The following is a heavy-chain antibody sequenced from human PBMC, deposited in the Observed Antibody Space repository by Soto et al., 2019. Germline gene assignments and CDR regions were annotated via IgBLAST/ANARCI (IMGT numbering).Heavy chain of an antibody. CDR3: ARGISSSWYSY. V-gene: IGHV4-59*01. Sequence: ETLSLTCTVSGGSISSYYWSWIRQPPGKGLEWIGYIYYSGSINYNPSLKSRVTISVDTSKNQFSLKLTSVTAAGAAVYYCARGISSSWYSYWGQGTLVTVSS. CDR1: GGSISSYY. J-gene: IGHJ4*02. CDR2: IYYSGSI. D-gene: IGHD6-13*01.